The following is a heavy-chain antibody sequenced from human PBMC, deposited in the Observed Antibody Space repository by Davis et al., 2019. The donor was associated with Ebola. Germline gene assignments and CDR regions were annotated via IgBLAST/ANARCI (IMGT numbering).Heavy chain of an antibody. D-gene: IGHD6-19*01. Sequence: ASVKVSCKASGYTFTSYGISWVRQAPGQGLEWMGWISAYNVNTNYAQKLQGRVTMTTDTSTSTAYMELRSLRSDDTAVYYCARDPSIAVAGNAFDIWGQGTMVTVSS. CDR1: GYTFTSYG. CDR3: ARDPSIAVAGNAFDI. V-gene: IGHV1-18*04. J-gene: IGHJ3*02. CDR2: ISAYNVNT.